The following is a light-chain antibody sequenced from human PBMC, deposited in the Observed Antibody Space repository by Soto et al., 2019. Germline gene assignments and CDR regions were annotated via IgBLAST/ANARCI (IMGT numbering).Light chain of an antibody. CDR2: KAS. V-gene: IGKV1-5*03. J-gene: IGKJ1*01. CDR3: QQYNSYGT. Sequence: DIQMTQSPYTLSGSVRDRVTITCRASQTSSSWLSWYQQKPGKAPKLLIYKASILKSGVPSRFSGSGSGTEFTLTISSLQPDDFATYYCQQYNSYGTFGQGTKVDTK. CDR1: QTSSSW.